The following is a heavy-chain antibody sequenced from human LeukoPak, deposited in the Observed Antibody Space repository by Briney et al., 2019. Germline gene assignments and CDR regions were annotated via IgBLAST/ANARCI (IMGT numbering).Heavy chain of an antibody. D-gene: IGHD2-15*01. Sequence: QTGGSLRLSCAASGFTFSTYSMNWVRQAPGKGLEWVSLFSRNGVTTYYAESVRGRFTISRDNSKNSVYLQMDSLTTEDTAVYYCAKEKDTIYFDLWGQGTMVTVSA. CDR3: AKEKDTIYFDL. CDR2: FSRNGVTT. V-gene: IGHV3-43*01. J-gene: IGHJ3*01. CDR1: GFTFSTYS.